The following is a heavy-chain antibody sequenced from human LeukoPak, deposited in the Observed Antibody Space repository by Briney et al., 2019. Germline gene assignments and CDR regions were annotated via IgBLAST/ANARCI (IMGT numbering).Heavy chain of an antibody. CDR2: ISWNSGSI. D-gene: IGHD5-18*01. CDR1: GFNFGDYA. Sequence: GGSLGLFWGASGFNFGDYAMHWVRQAPGKGLGGVLGISWNSGSIGYADSVKGRFTISRDNAKNSLYLQMNSLRAEDTALYYCAKGKGGYSYGYDAFDIWGQGTMVTVSS. CDR3: AKGKGGYSYGYDAFDI. J-gene: IGHJ3*02. V-gene: IGHV3-9*01.